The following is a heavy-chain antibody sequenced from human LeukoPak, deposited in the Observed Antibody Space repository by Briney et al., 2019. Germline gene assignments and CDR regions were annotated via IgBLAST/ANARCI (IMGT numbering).Heavy chain of an antibody. CDR2: INPSGGST. Sequence: GGSLRLSCAASGFTFTSYYMHWVRQAPGQGLEWMGIINPSGGSTSYAQKFQGRVTMTRDTSTSTVYMELSSLRSEDTAVYYCARPYSSGWYVDYYFDYWGQGTLVTVSS. J-gene: IGHJ4*02. CDR1: GFTFTSYY. CDR3: ARPYSSGWYVDYYFDY. V-gene: IGHV1-46*01. D-gene: IGHD6-19*01.